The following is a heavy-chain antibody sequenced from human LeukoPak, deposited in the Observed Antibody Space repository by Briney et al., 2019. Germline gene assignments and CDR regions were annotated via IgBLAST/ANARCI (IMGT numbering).Heavy chain of an antibody. V-gene: IGHV3-11*01. J-gene: IGHJ4*02. Sequence: PGGSLRLSCAASGFSFSDYYMGWIRQAPGKGLDWVSFISSSSSGSTTYYADSVKGRLTISRDNAKNSLYLQMDSLRVEDTAVYYCAKDIVAAGLFFDYWGQGTLVTVSS. CDR2: ISSSSSGSTT. D-gene: IGHD6-13*01. CDR1: GFSFSDYY. CDR3: AKDIVAAGLFFDY.